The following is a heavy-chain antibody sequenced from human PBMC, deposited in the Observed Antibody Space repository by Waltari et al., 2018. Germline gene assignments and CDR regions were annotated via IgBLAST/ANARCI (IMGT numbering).Heavy chain of an antibody. CDR1: GFTFNNYA. D-gene: IGHD1-26*01. Sequence: EVQLLESGGGLVQPGGSLRLSCAGSGFTFNNYAMGWVRQTPGKGLEWVSSINGASDNTFYADSVKGRFTISRDNSKNTLYLQMYRLRAEDTDLYYCAKDNQWVTSWYFDYWGQGALVTVS. CDR3: AKDNQWVTSWYFDY. J-gene: IGHJ4*02. CDR2: INGASDNT. V-gene: IGHV3-23*01.